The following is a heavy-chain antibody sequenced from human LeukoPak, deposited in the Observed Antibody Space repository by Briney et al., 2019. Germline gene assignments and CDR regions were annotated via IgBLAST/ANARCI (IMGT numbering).Heavy chain of an antibody. D-gene: IGHD1-26*01. CDR3: ARGHDYYSEYFQH. J-gene: IGHJ1*01. CDR2: IDHGGVT. CDR1: GASIDFESYY. V-gene: IGHV4-61*02. Sequence: PSQTLSLTCTVSGASIDFESYYWSWVRQSAGKGLEWIGRIDHGGVTNYNPSLQSRVTISLDTSQKQFSLKLNSVTAADTAVYYCARGHDYYSEYFQHWGQGTPVSVSS.